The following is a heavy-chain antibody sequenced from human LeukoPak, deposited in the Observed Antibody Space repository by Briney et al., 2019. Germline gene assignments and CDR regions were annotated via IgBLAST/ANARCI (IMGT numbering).Heavy chain of an antibody. J-gene: IGHJ5*02. CDR3: ARDRVDFWSGYPEGFDP. D-gene: IGHD3-3*01. V-gene: IGHV4-59*01. CDR1: GGSISSYY. CDR2: IYYSGST. Sequence: SGTLSLTCTVSGGSISSYYWSWIRQPPGKGLEWIGYIYYSGSTNYNPSLKSRVTISVDTSKNQFSLKLSSVTAADTAVYYCARDRVDFWSGYPEGFDPWGQGTLVTVSS.